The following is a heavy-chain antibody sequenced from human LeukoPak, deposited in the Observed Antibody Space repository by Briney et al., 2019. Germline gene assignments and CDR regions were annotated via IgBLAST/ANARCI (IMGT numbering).Heavy chain of an antibody. CDR3: ARGRDVRYSYYYRDV. CDR2: INPNSGGT. CDR1: GYTFTGYY. Sequence: ASVKVSCKASGYTFTGYYMHWVRQAPGQGLEWMGWINPNSGGTNYAQKFQGRVTMTRDTSISTAYMELSRLRSDDTAVYYCARGRDVRYSYYYRDVWGKGTTVTVSS. V-gene: IGHV1-2*02. J-gene: IGHJ6*03. D-gene: IGHD2-21*01.